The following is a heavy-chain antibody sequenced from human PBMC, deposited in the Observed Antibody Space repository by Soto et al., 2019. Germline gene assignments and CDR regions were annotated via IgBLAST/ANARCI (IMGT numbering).Heavy chain of an antibody. Sequence: EVQLVESGGGLVQPGGSLRLSCAASGFTFSSYSMNWVRQAPGKGVEWVSYINYSATTMYYADSVKGRFIISRDNARNSAYLQMNRLKVEDTAVYYCVRDYSWAFDIWGQGTMVTVSS. V-gene: IGHV3-48*01. CDR1: GFTFSSYS. J-gene: IGHJ3*02. CDR3: VRDYSWAFDI. CDR2: INYSATTM. D-gene: IGHD1-26*01.